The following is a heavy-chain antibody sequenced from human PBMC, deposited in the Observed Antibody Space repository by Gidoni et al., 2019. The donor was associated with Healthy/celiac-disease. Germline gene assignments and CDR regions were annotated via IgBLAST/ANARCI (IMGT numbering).Heavy chain of an antibody. V-gene: IGHV3-23*01. CDR1: GFTFSSYA. Sequence: EVQLLESGGGLVQPGGSLRLSCAASGFTFSSYAMSWVRQAQGKGLEWVSAISGSGGSTYYADSVKGRFTISRDNSKNTLYLQMNSLRAEDTAVYYCAKDIAVAPSYGMDVWGQGTTVTVSS. D-gene: IGHD6-19*01. CDR2: ISGSGGST. J-gene: IGHJ6*02. CDR3: AKDIAVAPSYGMDV.